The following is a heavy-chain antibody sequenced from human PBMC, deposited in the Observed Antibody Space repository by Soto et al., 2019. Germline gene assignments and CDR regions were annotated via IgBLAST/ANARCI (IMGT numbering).Heavy chain of an antibody. D-gene: IGHD2-2*01. CDR1: GPTFHSYA. Sequence: ASGKVSSKASGPTFHSYAISWVRQAPGQGIKWMGGIGGCVGNTNYAQKLQGRVTMTTDTSTSAAYMEVRSLRSDDTAVYYCARVPTIVVVPAAMGPGTKRMDVWGQGTTVTVSS. CDR2: IGGCVGNT. CDR3: ARVPTIVVVPAAMGPGTKRMDV. V-gene: IGHV1-18*01. J-gene: IGHJ6*02.